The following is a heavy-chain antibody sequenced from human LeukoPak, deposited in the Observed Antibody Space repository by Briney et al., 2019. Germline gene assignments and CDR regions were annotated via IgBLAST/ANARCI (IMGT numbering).Heavy chain of an antibody. CDR3: ARDSDDYYYFDY. CDR2: IWYDGGNK. J-gene: IGHJ4*02. D-gene: IGHD4-11*01. Sequence: GRSLRLSCAASGFTFSSYGMHWVRQAPGKGLEWVAVIWYDGGNKYYADSVKGRFTISRDNSKNTLYLQMNSLRAEDTAVYYCARDSDDYYYFDYWGQGTLVTVSS. CDR1: GFTFSSYG. V-gene: IGHV3-33*01.